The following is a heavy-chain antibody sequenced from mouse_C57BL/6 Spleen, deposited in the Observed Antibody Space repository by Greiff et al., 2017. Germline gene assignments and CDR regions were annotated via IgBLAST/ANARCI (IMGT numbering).Heavy chain of an antibody. D-gene: IGHD2-4*01. J-gene: IGHJ1*03. CDR3: ARRRDYYDYFDV. CDR1: GYSFTGYY. V-gene: IGHV1-42*01. Sequence: EVQLKESGPELVKPGASVKISCKASGYSFTGYYMNWVKQSPEKSLEWIGEINPSTGGTTYNQKFKAKATLTVDKSSITAYMQLKSLTSEDSAVYYCARRRDYYDYFDVWGTGTTVTVSS. CDR2: INPSTGGT.